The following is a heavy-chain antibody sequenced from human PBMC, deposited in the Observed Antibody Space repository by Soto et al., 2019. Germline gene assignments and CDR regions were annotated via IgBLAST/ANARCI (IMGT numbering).Heavy chain of an antibody. CDR2: IYHSGST. CDR3: ARIPSP. CDR1: GGSISRGGYS. D-gene: IGHD2-21*01. V-gene: IGHV4-30-2*01. Sequence: SETLSLTCAVSGGSISRGGYSWSLIRQPPGKGLEWIGYIYHSGSTYYNSSLKSRVTISVDRSKNQFSLKLSSVAAADTAVYYCARIPSPWGQGTLVTVSS. J-gene: IGHJ5*02.